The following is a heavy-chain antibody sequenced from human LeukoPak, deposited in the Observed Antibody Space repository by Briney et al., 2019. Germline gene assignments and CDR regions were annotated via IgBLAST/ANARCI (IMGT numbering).Heavy chain of an antibody. CDR1: GGSISSGDYY. D-gene: IGHD3-16*01. CDR2: IYYSGST. J-gene: IGHJ4*02. CDR3: ARGGYFDY. V-gene: IGHV4-30-4*01. Sequence: PSETLSLTCTVSGGSISSGDYYWSWIRQPPGKGLEWIGYIYYSGSTNYTPSLKSRVTISIDKSKNQFSLKLSSVTAADTAVYYCARGGYFDYWGQGTLVTVSS.